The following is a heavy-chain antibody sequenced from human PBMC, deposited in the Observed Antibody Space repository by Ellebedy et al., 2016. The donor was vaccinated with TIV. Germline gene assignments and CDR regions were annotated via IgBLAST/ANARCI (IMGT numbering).Heavy chain of an antibody. V-gene: IGHV3-21*01. CDR3: ASWEYCSSTSCFPMDY. CDR2: ISSASSYI. CDR1: GFSFSSYS. J-gene: IGHJ4*02. D-gene: IGHD2-2*01. Sequence: GESLKISXAASGFSFSSYSMNWVRQAPGKGLEWVSSISSASSYIYYADSVKGRFTISRDNAENSLYLQMNSLRAEDTAVYYCASWEYCSSTSCFPMDYWGQGTLVTVSS.